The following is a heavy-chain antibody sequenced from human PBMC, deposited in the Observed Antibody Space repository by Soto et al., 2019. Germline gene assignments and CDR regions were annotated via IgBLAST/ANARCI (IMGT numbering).Heavy chain of an antibody. CDR3: ARLQTETVVVVNAFDY. CDR1: GGSISSSSYY. D-gene: IGHD2-15*01. V-gene: IGHV4-39*01. CDR2: IYYSGST. J-gene: IGHJ4*02. Sequence: PSETLSLTCTVSGGSISSSSYYWGWIRQPPGKGLEWIGSIYYSGSTYYNPSLKSRVTISVDTSKNQFSLKLSSVTAADTAVYYCARLQTETVVVVNAFDYWGQGTLVTVSS.